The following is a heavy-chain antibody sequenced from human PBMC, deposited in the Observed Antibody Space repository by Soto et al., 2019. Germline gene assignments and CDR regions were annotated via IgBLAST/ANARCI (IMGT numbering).Heavy chain of an antibody. Sequence: GGSLRLSCAASGFTFSSYAMSWVRQAPGKGLEWVSAISGSGGSTYYADSVKGRFTISRDNSKNTLYLQMNSLRAEDTAVYYCAKDLSLWFGELFLAQNGAFDIWGQGTMVPVS. CDR2: ISGSGGST. CDR1: GFTFSSYA. D-gene: IGHD3-10*01. CDR3: AKDLSLWFGELFLAQNGAFDI. V-gene: IGHV3-23*01. J-gene: IGHJ3*02.